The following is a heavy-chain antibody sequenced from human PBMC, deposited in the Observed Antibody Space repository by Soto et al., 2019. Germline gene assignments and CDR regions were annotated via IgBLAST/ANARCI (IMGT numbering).Heavy chain of an antibody. V-gene: IGHV4-30-4*01. CDR3: ARVHIVVVTAIQYWFDP. J-gene: IGHJ5*02. Sequence: SETLSLTCTVSGGSISSGDYYWSWIRQPPGKGLEWIGYIYYSGSTYYNPSLKSRVTISVDTSKNQFSLKLSSVTAADTAVYYCARVHIVVVTAIQYWFDPWGQGTLVTVSA. D-gene: IGHD2-21*02. CDR1: GGSISSGDYY. CDR2: IYYSGST.